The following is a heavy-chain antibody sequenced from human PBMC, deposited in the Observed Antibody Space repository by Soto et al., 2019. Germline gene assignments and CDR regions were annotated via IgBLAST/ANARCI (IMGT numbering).Heavy chain of an antibody. CDR1: GGSISSSSYY. CDR3: ARENGYCSGGSCYSN. CDR2: IYYSGST. D-gene: IGHD2-15*01. Sequence: SETLSLTCTVSGGSISSSSYYWGWIRQPPGKGLEWIGSIYYSGSTYYNPSLKSRVTISVDTSKNQFSLKLSSVTAADTAVYYCARENGYCSGGSCYSNWGQGTLVTVS. V-gene: IGHV4-39*07. J-gene: IGHJ4*02.